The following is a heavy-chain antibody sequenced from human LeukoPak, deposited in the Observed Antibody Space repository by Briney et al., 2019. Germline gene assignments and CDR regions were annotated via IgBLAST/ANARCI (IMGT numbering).Heavy chain of an antibody. V-gene: IGHV1-18*01. J-gene: IGHJ5*02. D-gene: IGHD2-2*01. CDR1: GYTFTSYG. CDR2: ISAYNGNT. Sequence: ASVKVSCKASGYTFTSYGISWVRQAPGQGLEGMGWISAYNGNTNYAQKLQGRVTMTTDTSTSTAYMELRSLRSDDTAVYYCAREPLPYCSSTSCHGFGFDPWGQGTLVTVSS. CDR3: AREPLPYCSSTSCHGFGFDP.